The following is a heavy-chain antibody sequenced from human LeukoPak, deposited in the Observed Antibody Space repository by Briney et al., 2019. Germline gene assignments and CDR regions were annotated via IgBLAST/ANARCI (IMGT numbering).Heavy chain of an antibody. Sequence: SQTLSLTCAISGDSVSSNSAAWNWIRQSPSRGLEWLGRTYYRSKWYNDYAVSAKSRITINPDTSKNQFSLQLNSVTPEDTAVYYCARVPNTYYYDSSGPSGAFDIWGQGTMVTVSS. CDR1: GDSVSSNSAA. CDR3: ARVPNTYYYDSSGPSGAFDI. J-gene: IGHJ3*02. D-gene: IGHD3-22*01. CDR2: TYYRSKWYN. V-gene: IGHV6-1*01.